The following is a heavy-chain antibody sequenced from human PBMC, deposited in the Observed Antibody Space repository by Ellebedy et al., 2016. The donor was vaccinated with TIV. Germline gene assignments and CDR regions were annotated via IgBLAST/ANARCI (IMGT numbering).Heavy chain of an antibody. Sequence: SETLSLTXTVSGGSISSYYWSWIRQPPGKGLEWIGEINHSGSTNYNPSLKSRVTISVDTSKNQFSLKLSSVTAADTAVYYCARDLDYGTAPGDYWGQGTLVTVSS. V-gene: IGHV4-34*01. CDR2: INHSGST. D-gene: IGHD4-17*01. CDR1: GGSISSYY. CDR3: ARDLDYGTAPGDY. J-gene: IGHJ4*02.